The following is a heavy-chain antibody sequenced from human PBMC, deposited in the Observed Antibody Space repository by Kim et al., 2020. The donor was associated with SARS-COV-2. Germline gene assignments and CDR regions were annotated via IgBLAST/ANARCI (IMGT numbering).Heavy chain of an antibody. J-gene: IGHJ5*02. D-gene: IGHD4-17*01. V-gene: IGHV1-18*01. CDR3: ARDYGDYYNWFDP. Sequence: YAQKLQGRVTMTTDTSTSTAYMELRSLRSDDTAVYYCARDYGDYYNWFDPWGQGTLVTVSS.